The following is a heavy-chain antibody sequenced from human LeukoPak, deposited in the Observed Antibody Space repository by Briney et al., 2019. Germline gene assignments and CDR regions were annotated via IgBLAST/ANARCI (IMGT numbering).Heavy chain of an antibody. CDR3: PKINVLRYFDP. CDR1: GFTFSNYA. V-gene: IGHV3-23*01. J-gene: IGHJ4*02. Sequence: PGGSLRLSCAASGFTFSNYAMHWVRQAPGKGLEWVSAISGSGGSTYYADSVKGRFTISRDNSKNTLYLQMNSLRAEDTAVYYCPKINVLRYFDPWGQGTLVTVSS. CDR2: ISGSGGST. D-gene: IGHD3-9*01.